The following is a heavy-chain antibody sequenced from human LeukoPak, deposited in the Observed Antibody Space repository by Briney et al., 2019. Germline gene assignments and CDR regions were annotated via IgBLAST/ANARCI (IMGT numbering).Heavy chain of an antibody. Sequence: GGSLRLSCAASGFTFSSYSLNWVRQAPGKGLEWVSFISSSSITIYYADSVKGRFTISRDNAEKSLYLQMNSLRAEDTAVYYCAKGMRGYYGSGSYYRGDDYWGQGTLVTVSS. J-gene: IGHJ4*02. V-gene: IGHV3-48*04. CDR1: GFTFSSYS. D-gene: IGHD3-10*01. CDR3: AKGMRGYYGSGSYYRGDDY. CDR2: ISSSSITI.